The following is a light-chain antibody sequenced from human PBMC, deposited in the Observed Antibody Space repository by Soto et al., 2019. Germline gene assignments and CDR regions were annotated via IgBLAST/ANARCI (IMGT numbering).Light chain of an antibody. CDR3: QQRSNWPST. Sequence: EIVLTQSPATLSLSPGNRATLSCRASQSVSGYLAWYQQKPGQAPRLLIYDASNRATGIPARFSGTGSGTDFTLTIGSLAPEDFGVYYCQQRSNWPSTFGGGTKVEI. CDR1: QSVSGY. J-gene: IGKJ4*01. CDR2: DAS. V-gene: IGKV3-11*01.